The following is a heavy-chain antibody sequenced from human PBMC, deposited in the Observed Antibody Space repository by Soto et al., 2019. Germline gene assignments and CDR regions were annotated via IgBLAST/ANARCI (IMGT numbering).Heavy chain of an antibody. CDR1: GFTFSSYA. J-gene: IGHJ6*01. D-gene: IGHD3-22*01. V-gene: IGHV3-23*01. Sequence: GGSLRLSCAASGFTFSSYAMSWVRQAPGKGLEWVSAISGSGGSTYYADSVKGRFTISRDNSKNTLYLQMNSLRAEDTAVYYCAKDPVVNYYFSSGCYGNYYDVKDVWGRGTTVTVSS. CDR2: ISGSGGST. CDR3: AKDPVVNYYFSSGCYGNYYDVKDV.